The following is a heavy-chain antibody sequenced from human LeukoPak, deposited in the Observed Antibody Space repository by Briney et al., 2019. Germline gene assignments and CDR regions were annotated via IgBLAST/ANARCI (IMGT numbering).Heavy chain of an antibody. J-gene: IGHJ3*02. Sequence: SVKVSCKASGGTFSSYAISWVRQAPGQGLEWMGGIIPIFGTANYAQRFQGRVTITADESTSTAYMELSSLRSEDTAVYYCASHEYYYDSSGYRYHDAFDIWGQGTMVTVSS. CDR3: ASHEYYYDSSGYRYHDAFDI. V-gene: IGHV1-69*01. D-gene: IGHD3-22*01. CDR1: GGTFSSYA. CDR2: IIPIFGTA.